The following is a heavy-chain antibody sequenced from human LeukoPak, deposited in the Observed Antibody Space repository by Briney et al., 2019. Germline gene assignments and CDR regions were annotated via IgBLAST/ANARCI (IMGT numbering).Heavy chain of an antibody. D-gene: IGHD2-15*01. CDR1: GGSISSYY. Sequence: SETLSLTCTASGGSISSYYWSWIRQPPGKGLEWIGYIYYSGSTNYNPSLKSRVTISVDTSKNQFSLKLSSVTAADTAVYYCARGGCSGGSCYSQYWGQGTLVTVSS. V-gene: IGHV4-59*01. CDR2: IYYSGST. J-gene: IGHJ4*02. CDR3: ARGGCSGGSCYSQY.